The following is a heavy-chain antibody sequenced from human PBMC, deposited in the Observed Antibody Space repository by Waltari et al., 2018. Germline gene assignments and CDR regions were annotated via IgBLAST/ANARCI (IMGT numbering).Heavy chain of an antibody. V-gene: IGHV3-48*04. Sequence: EVQLVESGGGLVQPGGSLRLSCAASGFTFSSYSMNWVRQAPGKGLEWFSYSSSSSSTIYYSDSVKGRFTIPRDNAKNSLYLQMNILRAEDTAVYYCASLTGAPSYFDYWGQGTLVTVSS. CDR1: GFTFSSYS. CDR3: ASLTGAPSYFDY. J-gene: IGHJ4*02. CDR2: SSSSSSTI.